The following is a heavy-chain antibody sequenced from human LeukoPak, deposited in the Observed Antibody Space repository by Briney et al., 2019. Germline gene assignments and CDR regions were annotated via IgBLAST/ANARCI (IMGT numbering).Heavy chain of an antibody. CDR1: GFIFSNDW. CDR2: ISGSGGST. CDR3: AKIPNIAAAGPFDY. J-gene: IGHJ4*02. V-gene: IGHV3-23*01. Sequence: GGSLRLSSATSGFIFSNDWMSWVRQAPGKGLEWVSAISGSGGSTYYADSVKGRITISRDNSKNTLYLQMNSLRAEDTAVYYCAKIPNIAAAGPFDYWGQGTLVTVSS. D-gene: IGHD6-13*01.